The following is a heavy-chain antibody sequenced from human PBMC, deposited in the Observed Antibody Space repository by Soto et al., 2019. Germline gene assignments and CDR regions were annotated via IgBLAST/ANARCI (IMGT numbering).Heavy chain of an antibody. CDR3: AKDRGNDYGDYLAYYYYYGMDV. CDR2: ISYDGSNK. J-gene: IGHJ6*02. V-gene: IGHV3-30*18. CDR1: GFTFSGYG. D-gene: IGHD4-17*01. Sequence: GGSLRLSCAASGFTFSGYGMHWVRQAPGKGLEWVAVISYDGSNKYYADSVKGRFTISRDNSKNTLYLQMNSLRAEDTAVYYCAKDRGNDYGDYLAYYYYYGMDVWGQGTTVTVSS.